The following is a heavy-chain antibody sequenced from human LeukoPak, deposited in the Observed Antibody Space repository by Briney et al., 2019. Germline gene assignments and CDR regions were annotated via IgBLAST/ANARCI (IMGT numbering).Heavy chain of an antibody. CDR3: ARGRDYGDYPGYFDY. J-gene: IGHJ4*02. CDR2: IYHSGST. CDR1: GGSISSGGYS. Sequence: SETLSLTCAVSGGSISSGGYSWSWTRQPPGKGLEWIGYIYHSGSTYYNPSLKSRVTISVDRSKNQFSLKLSSVTAADTAVYYCARGRDYGDYPGYFDYWGQGTLVTVSS. D-gene: IGHD4-17*01. V-gene: IGHV4-30-2*01.